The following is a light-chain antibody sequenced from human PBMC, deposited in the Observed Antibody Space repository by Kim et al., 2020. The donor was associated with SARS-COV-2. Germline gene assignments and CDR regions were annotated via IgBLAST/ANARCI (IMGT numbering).Light chain of an antibody. CDR2: GKN. V-gene: IGLV3-19*01. J-gene: IGLJ1*01. Sequence: LGQTVRITCPGDSLRSYYASWYQQKPGQAPVLVIYGKNNRPSGIPDRFSGSSSGNTASLTITGAQAEDEADYYCNSRDSSGNHYVFGTGTKVTVL. CDR1: SLRSYY. CDR3: NSRDSSGNHYV.